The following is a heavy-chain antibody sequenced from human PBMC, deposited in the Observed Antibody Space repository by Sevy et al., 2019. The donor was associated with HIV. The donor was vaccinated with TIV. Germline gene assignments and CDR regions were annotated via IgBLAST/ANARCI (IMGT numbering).Heavy chain of an antibody. J-gene: IGHJ4*02. V-gene: IGHV1-24*01. CDR3: ATAKDYYENSGDPFDY. CDR2: FDPEDDER. CDR1: GYTLSRLS. Sequence: ASVKVSCKVSGYTLSRLSMHWVRQGPGKGLEWMGRFDPEDDERIYAQKFQGRVTMTEDTSTDTAYMELSSLRFEDTAVYYCATAKDYYENSGDPFDYWGQGTLVTVSS. D-gene: IGHD3-22*01.